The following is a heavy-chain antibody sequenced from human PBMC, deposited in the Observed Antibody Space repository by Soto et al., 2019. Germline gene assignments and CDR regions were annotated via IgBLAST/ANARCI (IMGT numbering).Heavy chain of an antibody. V-gene: IGHV3-23*01. D-gene: IGHD3-10*01. CDR1: GFTFNNYA. CDR2: ISGGGDTT. Sequence: EVQLLESGGGLVQPGGSLRLSCAASGFTFNNYAMTWVRQAPGKGLEWVSAISGGGDTTSYEDSVKGLFTVSRDGSKNTLYLQMSSLRAEDTALYYCAKGRGGSGSLHPRVDFWGQGTLVTVSS. CDR3: AKGRGGSGSLHPRVDF. J-gene: IGHJ4*02.